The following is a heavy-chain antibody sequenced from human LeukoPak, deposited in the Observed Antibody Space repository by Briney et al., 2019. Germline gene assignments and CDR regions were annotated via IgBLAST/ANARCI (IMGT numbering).Heavy chain of an antibody. CDR2: ISSSSSYI. J-gene: IGHJ4*02. V-gene: IGHV3-21*01. D-gene: IGHD5-24*01. CDR3: ARMELWLQPTRVFDY. CDR1: GGSISSSS. Sequence: ETLSLTCTVSGGSISSSSYYWGWIRQPPGKGLEWVSSISSSSSYIYYADSVKGRFTISRDNAKNSLYLQMNSLRAEDTAVYYCARMELWLQPTRVFDYWGQGTLVTVSS.